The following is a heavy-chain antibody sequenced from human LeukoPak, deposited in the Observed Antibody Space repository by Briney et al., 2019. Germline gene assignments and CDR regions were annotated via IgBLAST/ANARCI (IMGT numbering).Heavy chain of an antibody. CDR2: IIPIFGTA. D-gene: IGHD1-1*01. Sequence: SVKVSCKASGGTFSGYAISWVRQAPGQGLEWMGGIIPIFGTANYAQKFQGRVTITTDKSTSTAYMELSSLRSEDTAVYYCARAPVLEPHMDVWGKGTTVTVSS. CDR1: GGTFSGYA. J-gene: IGHJ6*03. CDR3: ARAPVLEPHMDV. V-gene: IGHV1-69*05.